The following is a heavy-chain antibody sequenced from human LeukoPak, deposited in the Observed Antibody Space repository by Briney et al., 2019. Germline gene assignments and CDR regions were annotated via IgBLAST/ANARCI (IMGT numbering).Heavy chain of an antibody. CDR2: INWNGGST. Sequence: GGSLRLSCAASGFTFSDYYMGWVRQAPGKGLEWVSGINWNGGSTGYADSVKGRFTISRDNAKNSLYLQMNSLRAEDTALYYCAREGRWELKGGPFDYWGQGTLVTVSS. CDR3: AREGRWELKGGPFDY. CDR1: GFTFSDYY. D-gene: IGHD1-26*01. V-gene: IGHV3-20*04. J-gene: IGHJ4*02.